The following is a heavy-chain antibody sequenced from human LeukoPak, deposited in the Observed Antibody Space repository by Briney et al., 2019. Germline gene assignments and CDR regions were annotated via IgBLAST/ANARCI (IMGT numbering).Heavy chain of an antibody. D-gene: IGHD3-22*01. V-gene: IGHV5-51*01. CDR3: ARQFTGDSSGYYSAGY. CDR2: IYPGDSDT. CDR1: GYSFTSYW. J-gene: IGHJ4*02. Sequence: GESLQISCQGSGYSFTSYWIGWVRQMPGKGLEWMGIIYPGDSDTRYSPSFQGQVTISADKSISTAYLQWSSLKASDTAMYYCARQFTGDSSGYYSAGYWGQGTLVTVSS.